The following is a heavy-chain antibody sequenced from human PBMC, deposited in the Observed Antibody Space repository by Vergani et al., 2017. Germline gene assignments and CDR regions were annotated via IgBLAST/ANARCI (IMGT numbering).Heavy chain of an antibody. CDR3: VRVLHTSYILGAFDI. CDR2: LCPSGST. V-gene: IGHV4-4*07. J-gene: IGHJ3*02. Sequence: QVQMQESGPGLVKTSETLSLTCSASGAPISYWCWSWLRQPAGKGLEWIGRLCPSGSTNYKPSLKSRVTMSTDASRGRFSLNLRSVTTSDTAVYYCVRVLHTSYILGAFDIWGQGIKVTVSS. D-gene: IGHD2-21*01. CDR1: GAPISYWC.